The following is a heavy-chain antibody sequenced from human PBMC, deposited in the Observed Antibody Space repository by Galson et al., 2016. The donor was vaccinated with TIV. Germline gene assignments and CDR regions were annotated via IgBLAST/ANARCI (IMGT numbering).Heavy chain of an antibody. J-gene: IGHJ4*02. Sequence: SVKVSCKASGYSFSTYDINWVRRAPGQGLEWMGWMNPNSGNTGYSQKFRGRVTMTRNTSERTAYMELSSLTSEDTAVYYCARSGDYGDYWGQGTLVTVSS. CDR3: ARSGDYGDY. V-gene: IGHV1-8*01. D-gene: IGHD4-17*01. CDR1: GYSFSTYD. CDR2: MNPNSGNT.